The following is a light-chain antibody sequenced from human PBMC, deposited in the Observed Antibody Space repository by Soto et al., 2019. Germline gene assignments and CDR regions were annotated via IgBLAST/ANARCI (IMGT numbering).Light chain of an antibody. CDR2: AAS. CDR1: QSISSY. J-gene: IGKJ1*01. Sequence: IQMTQSPSSLSASVLDIFTITCRASQSISSYLNWYQQKPGKAPKLLIYAASSLQSGVPSRFSGSGSGTDFTLTISSLQPEDFATYYCQQSYSTPRTFGQGTKVDI. V-gene: IGKV1-39*01. CDR3: QQSYSTPRT.